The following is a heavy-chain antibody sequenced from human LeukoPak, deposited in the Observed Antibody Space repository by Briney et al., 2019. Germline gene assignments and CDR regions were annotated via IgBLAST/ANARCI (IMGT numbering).Heavy chain of an antibody. CDR3: ARHPSGYYLIDY. D-gene: IGHD3-22*01. J-gene: IGHJ4*02. V-gene: IGHV1-18*01. CDR2: ISAYNGNT. Sequence: ASVKVSCKASGYTFTSYGISWVRQAPGQGLEWMGWISAYNGNTKYAQKLQGRVTMTTDTSTSTAYMELRNLRSYDTAVYYCARHPSGYYLIDYWGQRTLVTVSS. CDR1: GYTFTSYG.